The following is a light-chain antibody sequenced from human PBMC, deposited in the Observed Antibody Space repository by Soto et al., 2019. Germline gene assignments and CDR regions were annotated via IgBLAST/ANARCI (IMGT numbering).Light chain of an antibody. V-gene: IGLV2-8*01. CDR2: EVN. CDR3: SSVAGSNTLI. Sequence: QSALTQPPSASGSPGQSVTISCTGSSSDVGAYNYVSWYQQFPGKAPQIMIYEVNKRPSGVPDRLSGSKSGNTASLTVSGLQAEDEADYYCSSVAGSNTLIFGGGTKLTVL. J-gene: IGLJ2*01. CDR1: SSDVGAYNY.